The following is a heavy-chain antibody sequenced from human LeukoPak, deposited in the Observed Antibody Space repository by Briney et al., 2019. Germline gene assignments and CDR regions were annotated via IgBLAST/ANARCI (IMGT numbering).Heavy chain of an antibody. V-gene: IGHV4-31*03. D-gene: IGHD3-10*01. CDR3: ARAYGSGELDP. CDR1: GGSISSGGYY. CDR2: IYYSGST. J-gene: IGHJ5*02. Sequence: PSETLSLTCTVSGGSISSGGYYWSWIGQHPGKGLEWIGYIYYSGSTYYNPSLKSRVTISVDTSKNQFSLKLSSVTAADTAVYYCARAYGSGELDPWGQGTLVTVSS.